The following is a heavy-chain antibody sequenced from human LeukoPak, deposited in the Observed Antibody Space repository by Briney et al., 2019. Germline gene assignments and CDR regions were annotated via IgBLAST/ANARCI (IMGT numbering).Heavy chain of an antibody. CDR2: IVGSDGST. V-gene: IGHV3-23*01. CDR3: AKDHANTPVVTN. J-gene: IGHJ4*02. D-gene: IGHD2-21*02. CDR1: GFTFSSYG. Sequence: GSLRLSCAASGFTFSSYGMSWVRQAPGKGLEWVSGIVGSDGSTYYADSVKGRFTVSRDNSKNTVDLQMNNLRVDDTAIYYCAKDHANTPVVTNWGQGILVSVSS.